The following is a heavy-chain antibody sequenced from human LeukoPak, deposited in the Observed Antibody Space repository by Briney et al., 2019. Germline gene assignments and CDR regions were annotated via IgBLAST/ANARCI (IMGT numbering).Heavy chain of an antibody. Sequence: PSETLSLTCTVSGASINSYYWSWIRQPPGKGLEWLGYIYYSGITNYNPSLKSRVTISVDTSRNQFSLKLSSVTAADTAVYYCARGMTTVTRWGQGTLVTVSS. V-gene: IGHV4-59*08. D-gene: IGHD4-11*01. CDR2: IYYSGIT. J-gene: IGHJ4*02. CDR1: GASINSYY. CDR3: ARGMTTVTR.